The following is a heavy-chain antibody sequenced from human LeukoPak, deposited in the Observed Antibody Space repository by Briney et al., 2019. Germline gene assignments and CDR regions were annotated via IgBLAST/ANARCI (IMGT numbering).Heavy chain of an antibody. CDR1: GFSFTSYD. J-gene: IGHJ5*02. CDR2: IIPIFGTA. CDR3: ARDGGKKWFDP. Sequence: ASVKVSCKASGFSFTSYDIDWVRQASGQGLEWMGGIIPIFGTANYAQKFQGRVTITADESTSTAYMELSSLRSEDTAVYYCARDGGKKWFDPWGQGTLVTVSS. V-gene: IGHV1-69*13. D-gene: IGHD4-23*01.